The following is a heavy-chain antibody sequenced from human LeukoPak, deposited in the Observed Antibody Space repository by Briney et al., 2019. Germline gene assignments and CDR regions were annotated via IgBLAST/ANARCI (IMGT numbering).Heavy chain of an antibody. J-gene: IGHJ4*02. CDR3: ATSPRFGFWSGYYTDLDY. CDR1: GYTLTELS. V-gene: IGHV1-24*01. D-gene: IGHD3-3*01. CDR2: FDPEDGET. Sequence: VASVKVSCKVSGYTLTELSMHWVRQAPGKGLECRGGFDPEDGETNYAHKFQGRVTMTEDTSTETAYMELSSLRSEDTAVYYCATSPRFGFWSGYYTDLDYWGQGTLVTVSS.